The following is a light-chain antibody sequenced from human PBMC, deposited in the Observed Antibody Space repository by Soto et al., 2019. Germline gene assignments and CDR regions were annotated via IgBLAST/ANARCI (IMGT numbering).Light chain of an antibody. CDR2: DAS. Sequence: EIVWTQSPATMPLSPGEGATLSCTASQSVRRYLNWYQQKPGQAPRVLIYDASNRATGIPARFSGSGSGTDFTLTISSLQHEDFATYDGQQSYSTTRTFGQGTKVDIK. CDR1: QSVRRY. J-gene: IGKJ1*01. V-gene: IGKV3-11*01. CDR3: QQSYSTTRT.